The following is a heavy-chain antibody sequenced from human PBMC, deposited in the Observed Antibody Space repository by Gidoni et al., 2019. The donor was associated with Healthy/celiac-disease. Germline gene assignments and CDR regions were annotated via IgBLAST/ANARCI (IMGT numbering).Heavy chain of an antibody. D-gene: IGHD3-10*01. V-gene: IGHV3-23*01. CDR3: AIQIWFRAEDFDY. CDR1: GFTFSSYT. CDR2: ISGSGGST. Sequence: EVQLLESGGGLVQPGGSLSLSCAASGFTFSSYTMSWVRQAPGKVLDWVSAISGSGGSTYYADSVKGRFTISRDNSKNTLYLQMNSLRAEDTAVYYCAIQIWFRAEDFDYWGQGTLVTVSS. J-gene: IGHJ4*02.